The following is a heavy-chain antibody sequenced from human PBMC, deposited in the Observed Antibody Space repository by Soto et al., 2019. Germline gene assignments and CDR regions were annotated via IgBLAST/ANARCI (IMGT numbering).Heavy chain of an antibody. V-gene: IGHV1-2*04. CDR3: ARGGGYCSGGTCYLYGMDV. J-gene: IGHJ6*04. D-gene: IGHD2-15*01. CDR2: INPKSGGT. CDR1: EYTFAGYY. Sequence: ASVKVSCKSSEYTFAGYYMHWVRQAPGQGLEWMGWINPKSGGTNYAQKFQGWVTMTRDTSIRTAYMELRRLKSDDTAVYYCARGGGYCSGGTCYLYGMDVWCEGTTVTVSS.